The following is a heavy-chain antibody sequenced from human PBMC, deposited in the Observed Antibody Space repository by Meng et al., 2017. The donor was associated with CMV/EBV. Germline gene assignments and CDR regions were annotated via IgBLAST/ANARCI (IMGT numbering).Heavy chain of an antibody. J-gene: IGHJ6*02. CDR3: ARDQKGLRLKWAYYYGMDV. D-gene: IGHD3-16*01. Sequence: GGSLRLSCAASGLTFSDYYMSWIRQAPGRGLEWVSYISNSGNTIYYADSVKGRFTISRDNAKNSLYLQMNSLRAEDAAVYYCARDQKGLRLKWAYYYGMDVWGQGTTVTVSS. CDR1: GLTFSDYY. CDR2: ISNSGNTI. V-gene: IGHV3-11*01.